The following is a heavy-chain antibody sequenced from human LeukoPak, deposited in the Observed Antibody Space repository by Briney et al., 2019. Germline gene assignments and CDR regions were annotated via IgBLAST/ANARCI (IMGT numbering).Heavy chain of an antibody. J-gene: IGHJ6*03. Sequence: PGGSLRLSCAASGFTFSSYWMSWVRQAPGKGLEGVANIKQDGSEKYYVDSVKGRFTISRDNAKNSLYLHMNSLRAEDTAVYYCAREGPDDFWRGYYTHYYMDVWGKGTTATVSS. CDR3: AREGPDDFWRGYYTHYYMDV. CDR2: IKQDGSEK. V-gene: IGHV3-7*01. CDR1: GFTFSSYW. D-gene: IGHD3-3*01.